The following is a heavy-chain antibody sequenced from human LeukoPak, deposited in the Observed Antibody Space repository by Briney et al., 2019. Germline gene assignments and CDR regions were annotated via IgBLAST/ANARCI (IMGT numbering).Heavy chain of an antibody. J-gene: IGHJ4*02. D-gene: IGHD4-23*01. Sequence: PGRSLRLSCAASGLTFSSYAMSWVRQAPGKGLEWVSTISGSGGSTYNADSVKGRFTISRDNSKNTLYLQMNSLRAEDTAVYYCSKSPVYGGNSAIDHWGQGTLVTVSS. CDR1: GLTFSSYA. CDR2: ISGSGGST. V-gene: IGHV3-23*01. CDR3: SKSPVYGGNSAIDH.